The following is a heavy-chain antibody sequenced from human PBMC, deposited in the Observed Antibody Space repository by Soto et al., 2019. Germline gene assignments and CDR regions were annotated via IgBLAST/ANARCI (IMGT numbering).Heavy chain of an antibody. CDR2: VEHEGGTK. CDR3: ALLEGGPQGNFDY. V-gene: IGHV3-30*03. Sequence: QVRLVESGGGGVQPGGPLRLSCAASGFGFSNYAMHWVRQAPGKGLEWVALVEHEGGTKYYGDGEKGRLTISRDNSKNPLDLQMNSLRAEDTAVYYCALLEGGPQGNFDYWGQGILVTVSS. D-gene: IGHD3-10*01. CDR1: GFGFSNYA. J-gene: IGHJ4*02.